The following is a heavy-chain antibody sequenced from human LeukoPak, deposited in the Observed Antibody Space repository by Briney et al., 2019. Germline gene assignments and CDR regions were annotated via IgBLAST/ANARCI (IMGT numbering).Heavy chain of an antibody. V-gene: IGHV4-59*01. CDR1: GGSISSYY. CDR3: ARDCSSTSCIGVFDY. J-gene: IGHJ4*02. Sequence: SETLSLTCTVSGGSISSYYWSWIRQPPGKGLEWIGHIYYSGSTNYNPSLKSRVTISVDTSKNQFSLKLSSVTAADTAVYYCARDCSSTSCIGVFDYWGQGTLVTVSS. CDR2: IYYSGST. D-gene: IGHD2-2*01.